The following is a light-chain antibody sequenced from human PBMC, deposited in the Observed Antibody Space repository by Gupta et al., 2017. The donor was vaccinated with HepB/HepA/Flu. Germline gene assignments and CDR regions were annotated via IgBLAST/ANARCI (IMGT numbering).Light chain of an antibody. CDR3: MQTVRPRFT. CDR2: LGS. V-gene: IGKV2-28*01. J-gene: IGKJ3*01. Sequence: DVVMTHYPLSLPVTPGEPASISCWSSHSLLHSNGYNYLDWYLQKPGQSPQLLIYLGSNRASGVPDRFSGSGSGTDFTLKISRVEAEDVGVYYCMQTVRPRFTFGPGTKVDI. CDR1: HSLLHSNGYNY.